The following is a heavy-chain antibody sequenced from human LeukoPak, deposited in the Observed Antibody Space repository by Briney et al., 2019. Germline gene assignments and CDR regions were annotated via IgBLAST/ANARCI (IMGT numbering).Heavy chain of an antibody. V-gene: IGHV4-39*01. J-gene: IGHJ6*03. CDR2: IYYSGST. CDR1: GGSISSSSYN. Sequence: SETLSLTCTVSGGSISSSSYNWGWIRPPPGKGLEWIGSIYYSGSTYYNPSLKSRVTISVDTSKNQFSLKLSSVTAADTAVYYCASGRTVTTPSYYYYYYMDVWGKGTTVTVSS. CDR3: ASGRTVTTPSYYYYYYMDV. D-gene: IGHD4-17*01.